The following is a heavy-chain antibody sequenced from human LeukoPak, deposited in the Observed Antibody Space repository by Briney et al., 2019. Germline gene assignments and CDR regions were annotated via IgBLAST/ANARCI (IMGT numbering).Heavy chain of an antibody. CDR3: ARLAGIESSVQYSFFYYGMDV. Sequence: SETLSLTCSVSGGSIRSYYWGWIRQPTGQGLEWIGYMYYNGRSNYNPSLRSRVTISVDTSQNQFSLKLNSVTAADTAVYFCARLAGIESSVQYSFFYYGMDVWGQGTTVTVSS. CDR1: GGSIRSYY. V-gene: IGHV4-59*08. J-gene: IGHJ6*02. CDR2: MYYNGRS. D-gene: IGHD6-13*01.